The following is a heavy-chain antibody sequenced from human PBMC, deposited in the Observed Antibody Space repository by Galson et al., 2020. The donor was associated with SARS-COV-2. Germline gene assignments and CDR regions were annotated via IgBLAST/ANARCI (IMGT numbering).Heavy chain of an antibody. CDR2: INPNTGGT. Sequence: GESLKISCKTSGYTFIGYYIHWVRQAPGQGLKWMGWINPNTGGTNYAQKFQGRVTVTRDTSISTAYLELSKLTSDDTAVYYCAREDSHNNGLDYWGQGTLVTVSS. D-gene: IGHD1-1*01. V-gene: IGHV1-2*02. CDR1: GYTFIGYY. J-gene: IGHJ4*02. CDR3: AREDSHNNGLDY.